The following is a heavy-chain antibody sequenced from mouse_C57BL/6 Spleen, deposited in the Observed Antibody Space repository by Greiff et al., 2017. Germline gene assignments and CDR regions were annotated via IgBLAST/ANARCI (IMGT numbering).Heavy chain of an antibody. Sequence: QVHVKQSGAELVRPGASVTLSCKASGYTFTDYEMHWVKQTPVHGLEWIGAIDPETGGTAYNQKFKGKAILTADKSSSTAYMELRSLTSEDSAVYYCTRRGYDVRYFDVWGTGTTVTVSS. CDR2: IDPETGGT. J-gene: IGHJ1*03. CDR1: GYTFTDYE. CDR3: TRRGYDVRYFDV. V-gene: IGHV1-15*01. D-gene: IGHD2-2*01.